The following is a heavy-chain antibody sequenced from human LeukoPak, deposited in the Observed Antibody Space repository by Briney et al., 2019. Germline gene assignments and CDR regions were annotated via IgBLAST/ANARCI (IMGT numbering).Heavy chain of an antibody. CDR1: GFTFSSYC. CDR2: INQGGSEK. D-gene: IGHD5-18*01. Sequence: GGSLRLSCAASGFTFSSYCMSWVRQAPQKGLEWVANINQGGSEKYYVDSVKGRLTISRDNAKNTLYLQMNSPRAEDTAVYYCARDETALDSWGQGALVTVSS. J-gene: IGHJ4*02. CDR3: ARDETALDS. V-gene: IGHV3-7*01.